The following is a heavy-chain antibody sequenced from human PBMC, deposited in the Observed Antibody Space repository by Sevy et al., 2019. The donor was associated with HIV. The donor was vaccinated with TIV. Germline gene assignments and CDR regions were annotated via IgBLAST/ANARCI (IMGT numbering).Heavy chain of an antibody. Sequence: GGSLRLSCAASGLTFSSYAMHWVRQAPGKGLEWVAVISYDGSDKYFADPVKGRFTISRDNSKNTHFLQMNSLRTEDTAVYYCARGPGVVAVAALNWFDPWGQGTLVTVSS. CDR2: ISYDGSDK. V-gene: IGHV3-30*04. CDR1: GLTFSSYA. D-gene: IGHD2-15*01. J-gene: IGHJ5*02. CDR3: ARGPGVVAVAALNWFDP.